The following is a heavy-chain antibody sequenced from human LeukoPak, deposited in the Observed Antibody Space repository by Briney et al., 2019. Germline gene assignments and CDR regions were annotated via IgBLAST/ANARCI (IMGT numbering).Heavy chain of an antibody. J-gene: IGHJ4*02. CDR1: GFTFSSYS. Sequence: GGSLRLSCAASGFTFSSYSMNWVRQAPGKGLEWVSSISSSSSYIYYADSVKGRFTISRDNAKNSLYLQMNSLRAEDTAVYYCARVEKTYYYDSSWGQGTLVTVSS. D-gene: IGHD3-22*01. CDR3: ARVEKTYYYDSS. CDR2: ISSSSSYI. V-gene: IGHV3-21*01.